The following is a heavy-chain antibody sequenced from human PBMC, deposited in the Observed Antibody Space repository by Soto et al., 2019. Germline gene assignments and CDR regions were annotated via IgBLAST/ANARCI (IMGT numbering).Heavy chain of an antibody. D-gene: IGHD3-16*02. V-gene: IGHV3-15*01. CDR1: GFTFSNAW. CDR2: IKSKTDGGTT. CDR3: TTVETFMITFGGVIPDY. Sequence: EVQLVESGGGLVKPGGSLRLSCAASGFTFSNAWMSWVRQAPGKGLEWVGRIKSKTDGGTTDYAAPVKGRFTISRDDSKNTLYLQMSSLKTEDTAVYYCTTVETFMITFGGVIPDYWGQGTLVTVSS. J-gene: IGHJ4*02.